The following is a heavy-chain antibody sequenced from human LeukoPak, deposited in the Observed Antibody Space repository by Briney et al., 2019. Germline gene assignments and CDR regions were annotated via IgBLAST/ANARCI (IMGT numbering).Heavy chain of an antibody. Sequence: PSETLSLTCTVSGGSISSSSYYWGWIRQPPGKGREWIGSIYYSGSTYYNPSLKSRVTISVDTSKNQFSLKLSSVTAADTAVYHCATLGTPHSYYYYYMDVWGKGTTVTLSS. CDR2: IYYSGST. D-gene: IGHD1-1*01. CDR1: GGSISSSSYY. CDR3: ATLGTPHSYYYYYMDV. V-gene: IGHV4-39*01. J-gene: IGHJ6*03.